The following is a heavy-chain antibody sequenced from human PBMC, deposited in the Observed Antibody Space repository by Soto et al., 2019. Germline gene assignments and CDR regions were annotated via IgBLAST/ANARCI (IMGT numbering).Heavy chain of an antibody. CDR3: AKDSLLDY. Sequence: QVQLVESGGGVVQPGRSLRLSCAASGFPFSSYGMHWVRQAPGKGLEWVAVISYDGSNKYYADSVKGRFTISRDNSKNALYLPMNSLRAEDMAVYYCAKDSLLDYSGQGTLVTVSS. V-gene: IGHV3-30*18. CDR2: ISYDGSNK. CDR1: GFPFSSYG. J-gene: IGHJ4*02.